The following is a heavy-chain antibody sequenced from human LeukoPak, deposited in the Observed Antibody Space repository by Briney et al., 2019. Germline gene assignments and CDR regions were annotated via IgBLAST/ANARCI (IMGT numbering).Heavy chain of an antibody. V-gene: IGHV3-9*01. J-gene: IGHJ4*02. CDR3: AKDNRRHYTSGPNPDSLH. Sequence: PGGSLRLSCAGSGFIFNNYAMHWVRQPPGKGLEWVSGISWNSGSIDYADSVKGRFTIPRDNAKNSLYLRMNSLRVKDTAFYYCAKDNRRHYTSGPNPDSLHWGQGALVTVSS. CDR1: GFIFNNYA. D-gene: IGHD6-19*01. CDR2: ISWNSGSI.